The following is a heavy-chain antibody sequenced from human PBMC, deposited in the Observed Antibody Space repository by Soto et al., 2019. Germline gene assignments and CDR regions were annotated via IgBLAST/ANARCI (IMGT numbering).Heavy chain of an antibody. J-gene: IGHJ4*02. D-gene: IGHD3-10*01. V-gene: IGHV3-66*01. CDR2: IYSGGST. Sequence: EVQLVESGGCLVQPGGSLRLSCAASGITVSSNYMSWVRQAPGKGLEWVSVIYSGGSTYYGDSVKGRFTISRDNSKNTLYLQMNSLRVEDTAMYYCARDRGFDWGQGTLVTVSS. CDR3: ARDRGFD. CDR1: GITVSSNY.